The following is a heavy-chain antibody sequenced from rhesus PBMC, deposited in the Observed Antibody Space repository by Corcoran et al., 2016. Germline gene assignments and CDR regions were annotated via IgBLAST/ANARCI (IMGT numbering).Heavy chain of an antibody. Sequence: QVQLQESGPGVVKPSETLSLTCAVSGGSISDSYRWSWIRQPPGKGLEWIWYIYGSSTRTNYHPSLKCRVTISKDTSKNQFSLKLRSVTAADTAVYYCAREDTAGTVIGYRGQGVLVTVSS. CDR2: IYGSSTRT. J-gene: IGHJ4*01. CDR3: AREDTAGTVIGY. V-gene: IGHV4S10*01. CDR1: GGSISDSYR. D-gene: IGHD5-30*01.